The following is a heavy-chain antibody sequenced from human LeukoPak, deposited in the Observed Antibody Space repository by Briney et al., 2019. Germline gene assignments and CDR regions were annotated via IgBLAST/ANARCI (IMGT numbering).Heavy chain of an antibody. CDR3: ARRAGAYSHPYDY. CDR1: GFTVSSNS. Sequence: PGGSLRLSRTVSGFTVSSNSMSWVRQAPGKGLEWVSFIYSGTTHYSDSVKGRFTISRDNSKNTLYLQMNSLRAEDTAVYYCARRAGAYSHPYDYWGQGTLVTVSS. CDR2: IYSGTT. J-gene: IGHJ4*02. V-gene: IGHV3-53*01. D-gene: IGHD4/OR15-4a*01.